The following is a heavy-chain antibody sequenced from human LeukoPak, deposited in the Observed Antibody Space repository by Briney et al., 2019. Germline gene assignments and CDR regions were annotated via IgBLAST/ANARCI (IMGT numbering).Heavy chain of an antibody. CDR1: GFAFSSFA. J-gene: IGHJ6*03. CDR3: AKMKGWRLYDYCMDV. Sequence: PGGSLRLSCVASGFAFSSFAMSWVRQAPGKGLEWVSGLTGSGSTYPADSVKGRFTISRDNSKNTLSLQMNSLRAEDTAVYYCAKMKGWRLYDYCMDVWGKGTTVTVSS. D-gene: IGHD2-15*01. V-gene: IGHV3-23*01. CDR2: LTGSGST.